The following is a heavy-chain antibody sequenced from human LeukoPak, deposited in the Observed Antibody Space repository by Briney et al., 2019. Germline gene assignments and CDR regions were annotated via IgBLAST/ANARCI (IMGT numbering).Heavy chain of an antibody. CDR2: IYSGGST. CDR1: GFTVSSNY. D-gene: IGHD3-9*01. CDR3: ARADILTGLPFDY. Sequence: GGSLRLSCAASGFTVSSNYMSWVRQAPGKGLEWVSVIYSGGSTYYADSVKGRSTISRHNSKNTLYLQMNSLRAEDTAVYYCARADILTGLPFDYWGQGTLVTVSS. J-gene: IGHJ4*02. V-gene: IGHV3-53*04.